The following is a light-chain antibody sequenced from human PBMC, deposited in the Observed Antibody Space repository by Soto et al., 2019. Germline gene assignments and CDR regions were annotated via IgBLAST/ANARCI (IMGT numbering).Light chain of an antibody. Sequence: EIVLTQSPGTLSLSPGERATLSCRASQSVSSSYLAWYQQKPGQAPRLLIYGASSRATVIPDRFSGSGSGTHFTLTISRLEPDDFAVYYCQQYGSSPRTFGQGTNVEFK. CDR3: QQYGSSPRT. CDR2: GAS. V-gene: IGKV3-20*01. CDR1: QSVSSSY. J-gene: IGKJ1*01.